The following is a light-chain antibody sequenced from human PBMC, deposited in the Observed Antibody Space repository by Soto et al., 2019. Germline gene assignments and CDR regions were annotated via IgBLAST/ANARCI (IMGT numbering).Light chain of an antibody. V-gene: IGKV3-15*01. CDR3: QQYNNWPPYT. CDR1: QSVSNN. J-gene: IGKJ2*01. CDR2: GAS. Sequence: DTVMTQSPATLSVSPGERATLSCRASQSVSNNLAWYQQKPGQAPRLLIYGASTRATGIPARFSGSGSGTEFXLXXSSXXSXXXAXYYCQQYNNWPPYTFGQGTKLEIK.